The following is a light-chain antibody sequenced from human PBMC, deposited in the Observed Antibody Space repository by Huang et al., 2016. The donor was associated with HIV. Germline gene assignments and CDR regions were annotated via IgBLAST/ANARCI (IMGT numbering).Light chain of an antibody. V-gene: IGKV3-11*01. J-gene: IGKJ4*01. CDR2: DKS. CDR3: QQRSNWPLT. Sequence: ATLSLSPWGRATLSCRASQSVSTYLAWYQQKPGQAPRLLIYDKSNRATGIPARFSGSGSGTDFTLTISSLEPEDFAVYYCQQRSNWPLTFGGGTKVEIK. CDR1: QSVSTY.